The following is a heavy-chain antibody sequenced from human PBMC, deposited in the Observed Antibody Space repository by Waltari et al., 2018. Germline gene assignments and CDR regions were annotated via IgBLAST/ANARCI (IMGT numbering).Heavy chain of an antibody. CDR2: IATSDSFI. Sequence: EVQLVESGGGLVQPGGSLRLSCVASGFPFSTYEMNWVRQAPGKGLQWISYIATSDSFISYADFVKGRFTVSRDNARNSLYLQMDSLRAEDTALYYCVREAPDVAGPSTTLDYWGQGTLVTVSS. CDR1: GFPFSTYE. V-gene: IGHV3-48*03. CDR3: VREAPDVAGPSTTLDY. J-gene: IGHJ4*02. D-gene: IGHD6-19*01.